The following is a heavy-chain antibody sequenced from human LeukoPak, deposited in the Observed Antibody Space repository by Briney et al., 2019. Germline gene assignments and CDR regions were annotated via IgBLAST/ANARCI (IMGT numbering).Heavy chain of an antibody. V-gene: IGHV3-30*02. D-gene: IGHD2-2*01. Sequence: PGGSLRLSCAASGFTFSSSAVYWVRQAPGKGLEWVAFIRYDGSNKYYADSVEGRFTVSRDNSKNTLYLQMNSLRAEDTAVYFCAKGGYCSTTTCTFFDYWGQGSLVTVSS. J-gene: IGHJ4*02. CDR3: AKGGYCSTTTCTFFDY. CDR2: IRYDGSNK. CDR1: GFTFSSSA.